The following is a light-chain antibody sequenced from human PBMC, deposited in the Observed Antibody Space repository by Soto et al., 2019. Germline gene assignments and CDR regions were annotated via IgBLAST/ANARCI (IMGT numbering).Light chain of an antibody. CDR3: HQYGSTPFT. CDR2: AAS. Sequence: EIVLTQSPGTLSLSPGESAALSCRASQSVPGSTNLAWFQQKPGQAPRLLIYAASSRASGVPDRFSGSGSGTDFTLTISRLEPEDFAVYYCHQYGSTPFTFGPGTKVDIK. CDR1: QSVPGSTN. J-gene: IGKJ3*01. V-gene: IGKV3-20*01.